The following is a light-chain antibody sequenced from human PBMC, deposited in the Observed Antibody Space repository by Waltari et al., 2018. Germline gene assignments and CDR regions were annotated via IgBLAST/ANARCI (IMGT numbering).Light chain of an antibody. V-gene: IGLV5-37*01. J-gene: IGLJ3*02. Sequence: QPVLTQPPSYSASPGESARLTCPLPIDINLDAFNIYWYQPKPGSPPRFLLYYKSDSEKAQGSGVPSRFSGSKDASANAGILLISGLQSEDEADYYCMFWPSNVWVFGGGTKLTVL. CDR1: IDINLDAFN. CDR2: YKSDSEK. CDR3: MFWPSNVWV.